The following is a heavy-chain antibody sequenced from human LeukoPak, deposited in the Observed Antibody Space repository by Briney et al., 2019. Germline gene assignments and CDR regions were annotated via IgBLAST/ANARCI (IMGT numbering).Heavy chain of an antibody. V-gene: IGHV3-73*01. CDR3: TRLDSSWTWGWYFDL. CDR1: GFTFSGSA. J-gene: IGHJ2*01. CDR2: IRSKANSYAT. Sequence: PGGSLRLSCAASGFTFSGSAMHWVRQASGKGLEWVGRIRSKANSYATAYAASVKGRFTISRDDSKNTAYLQMNSLKTEDTAVYYCTRLDSSWTWGWYFDLWGRGTLVTVSS. D-gene: IGHD6-13*01.